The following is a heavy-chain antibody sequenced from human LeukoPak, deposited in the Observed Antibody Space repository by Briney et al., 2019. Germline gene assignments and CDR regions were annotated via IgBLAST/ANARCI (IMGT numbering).Heavy chain of an antibody. V-gene: IGHV3-11*01. J-gene: IGHJ5*02. CDR2: ISDGDDTI. CDR1: GFMVSDYC. CDR3: VRGTYYSGSGLGSWFDP. D-gene: IGHD2-21*01. Sequence: PGGSLRLSCVASGFMVSDYCMNWIRQAPGKGLEWISHISDGDDTIDYADSVKGRFSMSRDNAKSSLYLEVSGLRAEDTAVYYCVRGTYYSGSGLGSWFDPWGQGTLVTVSS.